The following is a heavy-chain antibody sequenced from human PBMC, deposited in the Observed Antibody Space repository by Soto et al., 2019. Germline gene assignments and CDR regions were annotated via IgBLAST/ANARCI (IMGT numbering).Heavy chain of an antibody. CDR2: IIDSGGST. J-gene: IGHJ4*02. CDR3: TRDRPGPKHYFDY. D-gene: IGHD6-6*01. V-gene: IGHV3-23*01. Sequence: GGSLRLSCAASGFTFSSCAMGWVRQAPGKGLEWVSDIIDSGGSTYYADSVKGRFTISRDNAKNTVYLQMNSLRPEDTAVYYCTRDRPGPKHYFDYWGQGNMVTVSS. CDR1: GFTFSSCA.